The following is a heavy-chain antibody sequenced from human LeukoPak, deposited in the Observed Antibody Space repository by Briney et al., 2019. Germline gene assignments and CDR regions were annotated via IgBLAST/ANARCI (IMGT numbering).Heavy chain of an antibody. D-gene: IGHD3-3*01. V-gene: IGHV4-59*01. CDR1: GGSISSYY. CDR3: ARVADGITIFGVVNWFDP. Sequence: SETLSLTCTVSGGSISSYYWSWIRQPPGKGLEWIGYIYYSGSTNYNPSLKSRVTISVDTSKNQFSLKLSSVTAADTAVCYCARVADGITIFGVVNWFDPWGQGTLVTVSS. CDR2: IYYSGST. J-gene: IGHJ5*02.